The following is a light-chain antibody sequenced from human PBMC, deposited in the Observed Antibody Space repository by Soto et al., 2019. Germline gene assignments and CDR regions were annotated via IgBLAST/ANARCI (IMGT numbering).Light chain of an antibody. V-gene: IGKV3-15*01. J-gene: IGKJ1*01. CDR1: QSVSTY. CDR2: GAS. Sequence: EIVMTQSPATLSVSLGDRATLSCRASQSVSTYLAWYQQKPGQAPRLLIYGASTRATGIPARFSGSGSETDFTLTISSLQSEDFAVYYCQQYGSSPRTFGQGTKVEIK. CDR3: QQYGSSPRT.